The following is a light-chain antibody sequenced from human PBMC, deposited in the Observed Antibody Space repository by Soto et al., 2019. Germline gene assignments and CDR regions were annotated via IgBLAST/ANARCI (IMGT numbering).Light chain of an antibody. V-gene: IGKV3-15*01. J-gene: IGKJ1*01. CDR3: QQYNNWPWT. Sequence: EIVMTQSPATLSVSPGERATLSCRASQSVSSNFAWYQQKFGQAPRLLMYGASTRATGIPARFSGSGSGTEFTLTISSLQSEDFAVYYCQQYNNWPWTFGQGTKVDIK. CDR1: QSVSSN. CDR2: GAS.